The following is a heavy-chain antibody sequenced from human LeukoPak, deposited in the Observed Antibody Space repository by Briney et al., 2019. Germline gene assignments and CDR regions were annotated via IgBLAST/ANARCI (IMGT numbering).Heavy chain of an antibody. CDR3: ARQGYGSGSYYNV. CDR2: IYYSGST. D-gene: IGHD3-10*01. Sequence: SETLSLTCTVSRGSVSSSTYYWGWIRQPPGKGLEWIGSIYYSGSTYHNPSLKSRVTISVDTSKNQFSLKLSSVTAADTAVYYCARQGYGSGSYYNVWGQGTLVTVSS. CDR1: RGSVSSSTYY. J-gene: IGHJ4*02. V-gene: IGHV4-39*01.